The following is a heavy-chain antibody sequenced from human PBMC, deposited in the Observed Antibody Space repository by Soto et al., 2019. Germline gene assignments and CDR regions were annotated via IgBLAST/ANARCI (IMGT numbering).Heavy chain of an antibody. CDR2: IYSGGST. D-gene: IGHD1-1*01. V-gene: IGHV3-53*04. CDR1: GFTVISNY. J-gene: IGHJ4*02. Sequence: GSLILSCAASGFTVISNYMSWVRQAPGKGLEWVSVIYSGGSTYYADSVKGRFTISRHNSKNTLYLQMNSLRAEDTAVYYCARTGTTSGNYFDYWGQGTLVTVSS. CDR3: ARTGTTSGNYFDY.